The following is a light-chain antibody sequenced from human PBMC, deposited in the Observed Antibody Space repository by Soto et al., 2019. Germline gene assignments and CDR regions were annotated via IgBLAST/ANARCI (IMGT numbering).Light chain of an antibody. CDR3: QQYGNPPPNA. CDR1: QSVSSSY. Sequence: EIVLTQSPGTLSLSPGERATLSCRASQSVSSSYLAWYQQKPGQAPRVLIHGASSRATGIPARFSGSGSGTDINLTISRLETEDFAVYFCQQYGNPPPNAFGQGTKVEIK. CDR2: GAS. J-gene: IGKJ2*01. V-gene: IGKV3-20*01.